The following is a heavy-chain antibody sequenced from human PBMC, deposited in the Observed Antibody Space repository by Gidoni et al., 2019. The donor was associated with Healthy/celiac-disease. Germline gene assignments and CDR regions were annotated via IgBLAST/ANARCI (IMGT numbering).Heavy chain of an antibody. D-gene: IGHD2-15*01. CDR1: GFTFSSYA. CDR2: RSYDGSNK. CDR3: ARDNTPLRYCSGGSCKRGGYFQH. Sequence: QVQLVESGGGVVQPGRSLRLSCAASGFTFSSYAMHWVRRAPGKGLAWVAVRSYDGSNKYYADSVKGRFTISRDNSKNTLYLQMNSLRAEDTAVYYCARDNTPLRYCSGGSCKRGGYFQHWGQGTLVTVSS. J-gene: IGHJ1*01. V-gene: IGHV3-30*04.